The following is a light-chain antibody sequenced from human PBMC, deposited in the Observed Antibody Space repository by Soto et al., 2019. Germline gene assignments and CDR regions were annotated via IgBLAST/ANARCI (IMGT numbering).Light chain of an antibody. CDR1: QSISSN. V-gene: IGKV3-15*01. J-gene: IGKJ4*01. CDR2: RTS. Sequence: EIVMTQSPATLSVSPVERATLSCRASQSISSNLALYQQKPGQAPRLLMFRTSSRASGFPARFSGSWSGKELNLTISRLQSEDFGVYYCQQYNNWPRENFGGGTKVDI. CDR3: QQYNNWPREN.